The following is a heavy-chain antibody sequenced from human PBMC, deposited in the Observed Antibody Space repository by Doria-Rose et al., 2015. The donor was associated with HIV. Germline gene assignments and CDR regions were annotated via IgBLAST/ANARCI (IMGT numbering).Heavy chain of an antibody. J-gene: IGHJ4*02. CDR1: GVSLSSPGMG. CDR3: ARIKSSRWYHKYYFDF. Sequence: QESGPVLVKPTETLTLTCTVSGVSLSSPGMGVSWTRQPPGKALEWLANIFPDDERSYKTSLKSRLTISRCTSKSQVVLTMTDMDPVDTATYYCARIKSSRWYHKYYFDFRGQGTLVIVSA. CDR2: IFPDDER. V-gene: IGHV2-26*01. D-gene: IGHD6-13*01.